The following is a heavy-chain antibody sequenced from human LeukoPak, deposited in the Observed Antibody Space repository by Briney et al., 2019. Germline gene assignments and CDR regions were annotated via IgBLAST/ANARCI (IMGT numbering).Heavy chain of an antibody. J-gene: IGHJ4*02. CDR1: GGSISSSSYY. D-gene: IGHD3/OR15-3a*01. Sequence: PSEPLSLTCTVSGGSISSSSYYWGWIRQPPGKGLEWIGSIDYSGTTSHNPSLKSRVTMSVDTSKNQFSLRLTSVTAADTAVYYXARRCCTXYYGXXYXXDYWGQ. CDR2: IDYSGTT. V-gene: IGHV4-39*01. CDR3: ARRCCTXYYGXXYXXDY.